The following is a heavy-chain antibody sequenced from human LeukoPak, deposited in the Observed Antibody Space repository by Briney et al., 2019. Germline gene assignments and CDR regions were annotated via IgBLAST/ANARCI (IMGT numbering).Heavy chain of an antibody. J-gene: IGHJ4*02. CDR2: IYYSGST. CDR3: ARAPNEDYYDSSGPYYFDY. V-gene: IGHV4-30-4*08. Sequence: SETLSLTCAVYGGSFSGYYWSWIRQPPGKGLEWIGYIYYSGSTYYNPSLKSRVTISVDTSKNQFSLKLSSVTAADTAVYYCARAPNEDYYDSSGPYYFDYWGQGTLVTVSS. CDR1: GGSFSGYY. D-gene: IGHD3-22*01.